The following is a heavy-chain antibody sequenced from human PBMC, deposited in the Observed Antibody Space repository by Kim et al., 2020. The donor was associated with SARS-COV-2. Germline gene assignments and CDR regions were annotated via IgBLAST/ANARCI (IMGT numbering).Heavy chain of an antibody. J-gene: IGHJ4*02. D-gene: IGHD6-13*01. V-gene: IGHV3-48*03. Sequence: YADSVKGRFTISRDNAKNSLYLQMNSLRAEDTAVYYCARDPSSSWSFDYWGQGTLVTVSS. CDR3: ARDPSSSWSFDY.